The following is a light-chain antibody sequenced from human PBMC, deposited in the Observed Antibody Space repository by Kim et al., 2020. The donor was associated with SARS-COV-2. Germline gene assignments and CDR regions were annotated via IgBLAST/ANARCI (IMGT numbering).Light chain of an antibody. Sequence: DIQMTQSPSTLSASVGDTVTISCRASESFSSWLAWYQQMPGKAPNLLIYKASNLESGVPSRFSGSESGTEFTLTITSLQPDDFATYYCQQYYIFPYTFGQGTKLEI. CDR1: ESFSSW. CDR2: KAS. CDR3: QQYYIFPYT. V-gene: IGKV1-5*03. J-gene: IGKJ2*01.